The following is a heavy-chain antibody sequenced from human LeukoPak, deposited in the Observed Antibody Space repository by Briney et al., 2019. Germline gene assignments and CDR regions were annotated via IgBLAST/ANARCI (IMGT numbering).Heavy chain of an antibody. J-gene: IGHJ4*02. D-gene: IGHD3-22*01. V-gene: IGHV1-69*04. Sequence: SVKVSCKASGGTFSSYAISWVRQAPGQGLEWMGRIIPILGIANYAQKFQGRVTITADKSTSTAYMELSSLRSEDTAAYYCARDAHYYDSSGYYPYWGQGTLVTVSS. CDR3: ARDAHYYDSSGYYPY. CDR1: GGTFSSYA. CDR2: IIPILGIA.